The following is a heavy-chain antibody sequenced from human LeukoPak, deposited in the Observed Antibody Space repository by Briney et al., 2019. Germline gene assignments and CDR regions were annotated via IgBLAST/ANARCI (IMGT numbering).Heavy chain of an antibody. Sequence: SGPTLVNPTQTLTLTCTFSGFSLSTSGVGVGWIRQPPGKALEWLALIYWDDDKRYSPSLKSRLTITKDTSKNQVVLTMTNMDPVDTATYYCAHSGSDDYVWGSYRYKGYFDYWGQRTLVTVSS. J-gene: IGHJ4*02. V-gene: IGHV2-5*02. CDR3: AHSGSDDYVWGSYRYKGYFDY. CDR1: GFSLSTSGVG. D-gene: IGHD3-16*02. CDR2: IYWDDDK.